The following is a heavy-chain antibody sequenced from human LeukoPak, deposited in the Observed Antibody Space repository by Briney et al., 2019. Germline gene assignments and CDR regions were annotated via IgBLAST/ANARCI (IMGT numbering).Heavy chain of an antibody. V-gene: IGHV1-46*01. Sequence: ASVKVSCKASGYTFTSYYMHWVRPAPGQGLEWMGIINPSSGSTSYAQKCQGRVTMSRDMSTSTVYMELSSLGSEGTAVYYCARSRIVGAITDYWGQGTLVTVSS. J-gene: IGHJ4*02. CDR3: ARSRIVGAITDY. CDR1: GYTFTSYY. D-gene: IGHD1-26*01. CDR2: INPSSGST.